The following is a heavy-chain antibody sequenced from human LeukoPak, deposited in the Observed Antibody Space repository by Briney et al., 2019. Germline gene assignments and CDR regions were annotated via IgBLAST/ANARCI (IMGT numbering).Heavy chain of an antibody. Sequence: ASVKVSCKASGYTFTSYGISWVRQAPGQGLEWMGAIIPIFDTANYAQKFQGRVTITADESTSTAYMELSSLRSEDTALYYCAREARDNYDFWSGYYSMDVWGKGTTVTVSS. CDR3: AREARDNYDFWSGYYSMDV. D-gene: IGHD3-3*01. CDR1: GYTFTSYG. CDR2: IIPIFDTA. V-gene: IGHV1-69*13. J-gene: IGHJ6*03.